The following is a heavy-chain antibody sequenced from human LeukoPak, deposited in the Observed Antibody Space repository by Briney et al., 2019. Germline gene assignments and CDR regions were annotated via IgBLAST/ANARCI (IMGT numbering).Heavy chain of an antibody. J-gene: IGHJ3*02. CDR3: AASTKPRYYDSSGYYWGNKAFDI. CDR1: GGSISSGGYY. V-gene: IGHV4-31*03. Sequence: TTSETLSLTCTVSGGSISSGGYYWSWIRQHPGKGLEWIGYIYYSGSTYYNPSLKSRVTISVDTSKNQFSLKLSSVTAADTAVYYCAASTKPRYYDSSGYYWGNKAFDIWGQGTMVTVSS. CDR2: IYYSGST. D-gene: IGHD3-22*01.